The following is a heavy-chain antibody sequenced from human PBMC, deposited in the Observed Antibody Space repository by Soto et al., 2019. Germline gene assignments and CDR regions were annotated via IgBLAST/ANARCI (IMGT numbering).Heavy chain of an antibody. CDR2: IYYSGST. CDR1: GGSISSYY. CDR3: AIAAAGTHAFDI. Sequence: PSETLSLTCTVSGGSISSYYWSWIRQPPGKGLEWIGYIYYSGSTNYNPSLKSRVTISVDTSKNQFSLKLSSVTAADTAVYYCAIAAAGTHAFDIWGQGTMVTVSS. J-gene: IGHJ3*02. V-gene: IGHV4-59*01. D-gene: IGHD6-13*01.